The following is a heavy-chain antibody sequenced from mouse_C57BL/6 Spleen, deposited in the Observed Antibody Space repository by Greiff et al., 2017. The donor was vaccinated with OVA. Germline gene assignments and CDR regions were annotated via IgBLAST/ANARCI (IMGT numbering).Heavy chain of an antibody. CDR1: GYTFTSYW. CDR3: ARNDYGGFAY. Sequence: QLQQPGAELVMPGASVKLSCKASGYTFTSYWMHWVKQRPGQGLEWIGEIDPSDSYTNYNQKFKGKSTLTVDKSSSTAYMQLSSLTSEDSAVYYCARNDYGGFAYWGQGTLVTVSA. J-gene: IGHJ3*01. D-gene: IGHD2-4*01. CDR2: IDPSDSYT. V-gene: IGHV1-69*01.